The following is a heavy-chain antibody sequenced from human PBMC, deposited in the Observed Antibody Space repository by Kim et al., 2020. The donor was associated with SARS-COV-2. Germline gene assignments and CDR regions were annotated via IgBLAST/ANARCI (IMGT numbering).Heavy chain of an antibody. J-gene: IGHJ5*02. V-gene: IGHV3-9*01. CDR3: AKDLTPMVRGVIS. Sequence: ADSVKGRFTISRDNAKNSLFLQMNSLRAEDTALYYCAKDLTPMVRGVISWGQGTLVTVSS. D-gene: IGHD3-10*01.